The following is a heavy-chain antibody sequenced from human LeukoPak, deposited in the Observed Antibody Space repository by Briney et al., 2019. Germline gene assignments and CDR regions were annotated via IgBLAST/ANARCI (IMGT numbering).Heavy chain of an antibody. CDR2: IRSKAFGGTT. CDR3: TREGTQLWELLDY. V-gene: IGHV3-49*03. J-gene: IGHJ4*02. D-gene: IGHD1-26*01. Sequence: GGSLRLSCPASGFTFGDYAMSWFRQAPGKGLEWVGFIRSKAFGGTTEYAASVKGRFTISRDDSKSIVYLQMNSLKTEDTAVYYCTREGTQLWELLDYWGQGTLVTVSS. CDR1: GFTFGDYA.